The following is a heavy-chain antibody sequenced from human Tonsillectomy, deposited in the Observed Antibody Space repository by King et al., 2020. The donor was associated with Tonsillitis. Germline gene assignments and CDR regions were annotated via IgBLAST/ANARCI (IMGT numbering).Heavy chain of an antibody. CDR1: GFTFDDYG. CDR3: ARWRIFGALMQYYFDY. D-gene: IGHD3-3*01. V-gene: IGHV3-20*01. Sequence: EVQLVESGGGVVRPGGSLRLSCAASGFTFDDYGMSWVRQAPGKGLEWVSGINWNGGSTGYVDSVKGRFTISRDNAKNSLYLQMNSLRDEDTALYHCARWRIFGALMQYYFDYWGQGILVTVSS. J-gene: IGHJ4*02. CDR2: INWNGGST.